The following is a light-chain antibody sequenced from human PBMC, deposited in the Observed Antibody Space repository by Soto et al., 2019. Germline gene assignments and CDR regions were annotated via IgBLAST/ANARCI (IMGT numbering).Light chain of an antibody. J-gene: IGLJ3*02. Sequence: QSALTQPASVSGSPGQSITLSCAGTTNDIGSYNYVSWFQQHPGEAPKLIIFEVTHRPSGISTRFSGSKSGNTASLTISDLQAEDEAPYYCSSYKFSTTLRVFGGGTKLTVL. CDR3: SSYKFSTTLRV. CDR2: EVT. V-gene: IGLV2-14*01. CDR1: TNDIGSYNY.